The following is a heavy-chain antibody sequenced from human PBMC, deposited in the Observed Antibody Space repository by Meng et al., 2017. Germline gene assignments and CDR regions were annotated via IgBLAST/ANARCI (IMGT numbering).Heavy chain of an antibody. V-gene: IGHV1-2*06. CDR1: GYNFPDYY. J-gene: IGHJ4*02. CDR3: ARDEDISAAGKLFGDY. Sequence: QVQLVQSGAGVQKRGASVKLSCKPSGYNFPDYYIHWVRRAPGQGLEWMGRINPKSGDTHYAQKFQARVTMTGDTSISTAYMELSGLRSDDTAMYYCARDEDISAAGKLFGDYWGQGTLVTVSS. CDR2: INPKSGDT. D-gene: IGHD6-25*01.